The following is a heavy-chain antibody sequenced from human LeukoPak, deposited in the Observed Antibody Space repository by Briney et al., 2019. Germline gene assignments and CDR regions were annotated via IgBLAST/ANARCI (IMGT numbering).Heavy chain of an antibody. Sequence: VSAISGSGGSTYYADSVKGRFTISRDNSKNTLYLQMNSLRAEDTAVYYCAKDYGSQGYMDVWGKGTTVTVSS. CDR3: AKDYGSQGYMDV. J-gene: IGHJ6*03. CDR2: ISGSGGST. V-gene: IGHV3-23*01. D-gene: IGHD3-10*01.